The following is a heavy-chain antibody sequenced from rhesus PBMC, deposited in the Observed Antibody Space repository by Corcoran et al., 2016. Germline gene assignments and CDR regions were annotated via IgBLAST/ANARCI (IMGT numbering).Heavy chain of an antibody. J-gene: IGHJ2*01. V-gene: IGHV6-1*01. Sequence: QVQLQASGPGLVKPSQTLSLTCAISGDSVFSNSAPWNWIRQSPSRGLEWVGRTYNRSKWYNDYAQSVQNRISINPGTSKNQFSLQLNSVTPEDMAVYYCARVRNDYWYCDLWGPGTPITISS. CDR2: TYNRSKWYN. CDR3: ARVRNDYWYCDL. D-gene: IGHD1-14*01. CDR1: GDSVFSNSAP.